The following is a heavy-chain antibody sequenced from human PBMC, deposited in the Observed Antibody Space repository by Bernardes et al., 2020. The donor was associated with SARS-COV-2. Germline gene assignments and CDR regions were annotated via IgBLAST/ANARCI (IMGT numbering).Heavy chain of an antibody. CDR3: ARSRGWLQHPDYYGMDV. CDR2: IIPIFGTA. D-gene: IGHD5-12*01. CDR1: GGTFSIYA. J-gene: IGHJ6*01. V-gene: IGHV1-69*13. Sequence: SVKVSCKAFGGTFSIYAISWVRQAPGQGLEWMGRIIPIFGTANYAQKFQGRVTITADESTSTAYMELSSLRSEGTAVYYCARSRGWLQHPDYYGMDVWGQRTTVTVSS.